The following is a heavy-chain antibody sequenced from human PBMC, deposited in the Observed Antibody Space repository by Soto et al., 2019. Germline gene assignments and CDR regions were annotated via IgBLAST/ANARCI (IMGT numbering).Heavy chain of an antibody. Sequence: QVQLQESGPGLVKPSQTLSLTCTVSGGSISSGDYYWSWIRQPPGKGLEWIGYIYYSGSTYYNPSLKGRVNISVDTSQNQFSLKLSSVTAAGTAVYYCARNDPRGTRGVGATLYDYWGQGTLVTVSS. J-gene: IGHJ4*02. CDR2: IYYSGST. CDR1: GGSISSGDYY. V-gene: IGHV4-30-4*01. D-gene: IGHD1-26*01. CDR3: ARNDPRGTRGVGATLYDY.